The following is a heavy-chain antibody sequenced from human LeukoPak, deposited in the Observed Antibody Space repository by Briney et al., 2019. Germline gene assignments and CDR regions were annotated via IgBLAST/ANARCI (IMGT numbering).Heavy chain of an antibody. D-gene: IGHD5-18*01. Sequence: GGSLRLSCAASGFTFSNYWMSWVRQAPGKGLEWVANIKQAGSEKKYGVSVKGRFTISRDNAKNSLYLQMNSLRAEDTPVYYCAREGYSYGFDYWGQGTLVTVSS. J-gene: IGHJ4*02. CDR3: AREGYSYGFDY. CDR2: IKQAGSEK. CDR1: GFTFSNYW. V-gene: IGHV3-7*01.